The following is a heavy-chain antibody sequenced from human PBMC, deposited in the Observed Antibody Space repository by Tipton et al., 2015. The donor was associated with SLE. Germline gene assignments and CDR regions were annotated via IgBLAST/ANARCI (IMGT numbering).Heavy chain of an antibody. D-gene: IGHD3-10*01. J-gene: IGHJ4*02. CDR2: ISRSGDAT. V-gene: IGHV3-23*01. CDR3: AMSSATLTHYFDY. Sequence: GSLRLSCAASGFTFSNFAVSWVRQAPGKGLEWVSAISRSGDATYYADPVKGRFTISRDNSRNTLHLQMNSLRAEDTAVYYCAMSSATLTHYFDYWGQGTLVTVSS. CDR1: GFTFSNFA.